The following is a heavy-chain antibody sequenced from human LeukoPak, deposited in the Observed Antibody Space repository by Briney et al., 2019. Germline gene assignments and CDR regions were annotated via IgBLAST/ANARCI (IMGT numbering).Heavy chain of an antibody. Sequence: GASLRLSCTASGGTASSYAISWVRQAPGQGHEWMGRIIPIFGTTNYAQKFQGRVTITTDESTSTAYMQLSSLRSEDTAVYYCARDPSSGWYLEYYFDYWGQGTLVTVSS. D-gene: IGHD6-19*01. CDR2: IIPIFGTT. CDR1: GGTASSYA. J-gene: IGHJ4*02. V-gene: IGHV1-69*05. CDR3: ARDPSSGWYLEYYFDY.